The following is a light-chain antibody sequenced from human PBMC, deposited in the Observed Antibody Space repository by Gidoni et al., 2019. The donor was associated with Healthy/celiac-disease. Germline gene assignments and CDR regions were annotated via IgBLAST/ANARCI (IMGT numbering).Light chain of an antibody. J-gene: IGLJ1*01. V-gene: IGLV2-14*03. CDR2: YVS. CDR1: RSDVGGYNY. Sequence: QSALTQPASVSGSPGQSITLSCTGTRSDVGGYNYVSWYQQHPGKAPKLMIYYVSNRPSGVSNRFSGSKSGNTASLTISGLQAEDEADYYCSSYTSSSTLYVFGTGTKVTVL. CDR3: SSYTSSSTLYV.